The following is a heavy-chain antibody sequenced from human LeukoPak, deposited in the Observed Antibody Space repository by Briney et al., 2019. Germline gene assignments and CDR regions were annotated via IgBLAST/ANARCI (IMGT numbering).Heavy chain of an antibody. D-gene: IGHD2-2*01. J-gene: IGHJ1*01. CDR2: INAGNGNT. CDR1: GYTFTSYA. CDR3: ARPSIWCSSTSCQPAEYFQY. Sequence: ASVKVSCKASGYTFTSYAMHWVRQAPGQRLEWMGWINAGNGNTNYSQKFQGRVTITEDTSASTAYMELSSLRSEDTAVYYCARPSIWCSSTSCQPAEYFQYWGQGTLVTASS. V-gene: IGHV1-3*01.